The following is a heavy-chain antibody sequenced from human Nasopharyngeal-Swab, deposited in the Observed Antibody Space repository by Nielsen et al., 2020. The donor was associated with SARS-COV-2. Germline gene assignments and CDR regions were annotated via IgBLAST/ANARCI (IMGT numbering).Heavy chain of an antibody. V-gene: IGHV3-74*01. D-gene: IGHD2-21*01. Sequence: GESLKISCAASGSASSGNWMNWVRQVPGKQPVWLSSINFDGSSRGYAEFVKGRFTISRDNAKNILYLEMSSLRAEDSVFYFCIKYLDCWNWGQGTPVTVSS. CDR3: IKYLDCWN. CDR2: INFDGSSR. CDR1: GSASSGNW. J-gene: IGHJ4*02.